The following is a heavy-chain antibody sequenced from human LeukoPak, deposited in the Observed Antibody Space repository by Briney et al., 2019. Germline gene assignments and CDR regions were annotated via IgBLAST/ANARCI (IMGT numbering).Heavy chain of an antibody. CDR2: IIPIFGIA. CDR3: ARDGYYDGDYGMDV. CDR1: GGTFSSYA. Sequence: SVKVSCKASGGTFSSYAISWVRQAPGQGLEWMGRIIPIFGIANYAQKFQGRVTITADKSTSTAYMELSSLRSEDTAVYYCARDGYYDGDYGMDVWGQGATVTVSS. J-gene: IGHJ6*02. V-gene: IGHV1-69*04. D-gene: IGHD3-22*01.